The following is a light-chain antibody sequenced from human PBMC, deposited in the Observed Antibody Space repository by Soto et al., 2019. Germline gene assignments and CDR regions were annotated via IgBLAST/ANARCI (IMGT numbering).Light chain of an antibody. Sequence: DIQMTQSPSTLSASVGDRVTITCRASQSISSWLAWYQQKPGKAPKLLIYDASSLESGVPSRFSGSGSGTDFTLTISCLQADDFATYYCQQYNSYSTFGQGTKLEIK. CDR2: DAS. J-gene: IGKJ2*02. CDR1: QSISSW. CDR3: QQYNSYST. V-gene: IGKV1-5*01.